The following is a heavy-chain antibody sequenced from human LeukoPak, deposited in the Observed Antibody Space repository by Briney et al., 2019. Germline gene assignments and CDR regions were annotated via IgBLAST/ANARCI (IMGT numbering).Heavy chain of an antibody. CDR1: GFTFSNYW. D-gene: IGHD5/OR15-5a*01. V-gene: IGHV3-74*01. CDR2: INSDETST. CDR3: ASRRSTSFDY. Sequence: PGGSLRLSCAASGFTFSNYWMHWVRQAPGKGLEWVSRINSDETSTNYADSVKGRFTISRDNAKNTLYLQMNSLRAEDTAVYYCASRRSTSFDYWGQGTLVTVSP. J-gene: IGHJ4*02.